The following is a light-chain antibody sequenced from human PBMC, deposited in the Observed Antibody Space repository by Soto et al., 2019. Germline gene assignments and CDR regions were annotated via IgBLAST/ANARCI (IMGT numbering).Light chain of an antibody. J-gene: IGKJ4*01. CDR2: DAS. Sequence: EIVLTQSPATLSLSPGERATLSCRASQRVSSSLGWYQQKPGQAPRLLIYDASSRATGIPARFSGSGSGPDFTLAISSLEPEDFAVYYCQQRSNWPRLTFGGGTKGEIK. CDR3: QQRSNWPRLT. CDR1: QRVSSS. V-gene: IGKV3-11*01.